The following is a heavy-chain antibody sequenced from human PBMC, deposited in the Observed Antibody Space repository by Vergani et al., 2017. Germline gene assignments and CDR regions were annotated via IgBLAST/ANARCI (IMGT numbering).Heavy chain of an antibody. V-gene: IGHV3-49*04. CDR2: IRSKAYGGTT. J-gene: IGHJ6*02. CDR1: GFTSDDYT. CDR3: ARVSGWLHYFYGMDV. D-gene: IGHD5-24*01. Sequence: EVQLVESGGGLVQPGRSLRLSCRASGFTSDDYTMSWVRQAPGKGLEWVAFIRSKAYGGTTEYAASVKGRFTISRDDSKSIAYLQMNSLKTEDTAVYYCARVSGWLHYFYGMDVWGQGTTVTVSS.